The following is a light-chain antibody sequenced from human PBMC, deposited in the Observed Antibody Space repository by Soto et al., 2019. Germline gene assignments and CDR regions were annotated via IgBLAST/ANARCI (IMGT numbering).Light chain of an antibody. CDR2: GAS. Sequence: EIVLTQSPGTLSLSPGGRATLSRRASQSVSRNYVAWYQQKPGQSPRLLIYGASNRASGIPDRFSGSASGADFTLSIARLEPEDFAMYYCQQYGSTPLTFGGGTKVEIK. J-gene: IGKJ4*01. CDR1: QSVSRNY. V-gene: IGKV3-20*01. CDR3: QQYGSTPLT.